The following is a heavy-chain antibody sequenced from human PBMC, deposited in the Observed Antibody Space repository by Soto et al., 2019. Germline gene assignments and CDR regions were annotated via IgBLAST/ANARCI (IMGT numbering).Heavy chain of an antibody. Sequence: SVKVSCKASGYTFTYYHVHWVRQAPGQGLEWMGIINPNGGDTRYAQKFQGRVTMTRDTSTSTVYMEVGSLRSEDTALYYCARVTYSSALLFYLDCWGQGSLVTVSS. J-gene: IGHJ4*02. CDR1: GYTFTYYH. CDR3: ARVTYSSALLFYLDC. V-gene: IGHV1-46*01. CDR2: INPNGGDT. D-gene: IGHD5-18*01.